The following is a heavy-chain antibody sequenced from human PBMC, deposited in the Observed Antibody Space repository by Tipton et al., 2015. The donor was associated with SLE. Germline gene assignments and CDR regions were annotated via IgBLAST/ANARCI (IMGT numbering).Heavy chain of an antibody. CDR2: VYASGNI. Sequence: TLSLTCSVSGGSISSGYYYWSWIRQPAGKGLEYIGRVYASGNINYNPSLKSRVTISIDTSKNQFSLSLSSVTAADTAVYYCARDGSQWLAAYFHHWGQGTLVTVSS. V-gene: IGHV4-61*02. CDR3: ARDGSQWLAAYFHH. CDR1: GGSISSGYYY. D-gene: IGHD6-19*01. J-gene: IGHJ1*01.